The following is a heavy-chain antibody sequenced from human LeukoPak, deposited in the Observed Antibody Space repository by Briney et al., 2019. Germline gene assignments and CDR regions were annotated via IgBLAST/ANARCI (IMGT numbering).Heavy chain of an antibody. CDR3: AATRYSSGWSALAAFDY. D-gene: IGHD6-19*01. CDR2: INPSGGST. Sequence: GASVKVSCKASGYTFTSYYMHWVRQAPGQGLEWMGIINPSGGSTSYAQKFQGRVTITRDTSASTAYMELSSLRSEDTAVYYCAATRYSSGWSALAAFDYWGQGTLVTVSS. CDR1: GYTFTSYY. V-gene: IGHV1-46*01. J-gene: IGHJ4*02.